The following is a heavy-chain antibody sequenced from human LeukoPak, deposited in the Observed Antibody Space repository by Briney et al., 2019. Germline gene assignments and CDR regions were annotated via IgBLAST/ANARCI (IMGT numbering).Heavy chain of an antibody. CDR3: ARDCDWNDVDYYYGLDV. D-gene: IGHD1-1*01. Sequence: SETLSLTCTVSGGSVNSGSYYWSWVRQPPGKGLEWIGYIYYTGTTNCNPSLKSRVTISVDTSKNQFSLKLTSVTAADTAVYYCARDCDWNDVDYYYGLDVWGQGTTVTVSS. CDR2: IYYTGTT. J-gene: IGHJ6*02. CDR1: GGSVNSGSYY. V-gene: IGHV4-61*01.